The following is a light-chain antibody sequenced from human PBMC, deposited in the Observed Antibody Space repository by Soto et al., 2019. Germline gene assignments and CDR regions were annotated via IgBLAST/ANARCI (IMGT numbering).Light chain of an antibody. J-gene: IGKJ2*01. CDR2: DAS. CDR1: QSISNW. V-gene: IGKV1-5*01. CDR3: QQYNSYST. Sequence: DIQMTQSPSTLTASVGDRVTITCRASQSISNWLAWYQQKSGKAPKLLIYDASSLESGVPSRFSGSGSGTEFTLTISSLQPDDFATYYCQQYNSYSTFGQGTKLEIK.